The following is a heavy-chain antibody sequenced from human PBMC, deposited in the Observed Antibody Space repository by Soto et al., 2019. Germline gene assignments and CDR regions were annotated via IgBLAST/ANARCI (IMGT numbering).Heavy chain of an antibody. J-gene: IGHJ4*02. CDR2: IYYSGST. V-gene: IGHV4-59*01. D-gene: IGHD6-19*01. CDR3: ARGRSSGWYDFDY. Sequence: PSETLSLTCTVSGGSISSYYWSWIRQPPGKGLEWIGYIYYSGSTNYNPSLKSRVTISVDTSKNQFSLKLSSVTAADTAVYYCARGRSSGWYDFDYWGQGTLVTVSS. CDR1: GGSISSYY.